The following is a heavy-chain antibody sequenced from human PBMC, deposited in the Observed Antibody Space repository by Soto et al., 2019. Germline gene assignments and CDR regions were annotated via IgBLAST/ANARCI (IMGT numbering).Heavy chain of an antibody. D-gene: IGHD5-12*01. V-gene: IGHV3-33*01. J-gene: IGHJ6*02. CDR1: GFTFSSYG. CDR3: ARWLQLLDYGMDV. CDR2: IWYDGSNK. Sequence: QVQLVESGGGVVQPGRSLRLSCAASGFTFSSYGMHWVRQAPGKGLEWVAVIWYDGSNKYYADSVKGRFTISRDNSKNTLYLQMNSLRAEDTAVYYCARWLQLLDYGMDVWGQGTTVTVSS.